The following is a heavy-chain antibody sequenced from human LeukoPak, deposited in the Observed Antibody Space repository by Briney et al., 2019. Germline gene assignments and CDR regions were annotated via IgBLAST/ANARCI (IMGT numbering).Heavy chain of an antibody. CDR3: ARDAVLLWFGEFAPFDY. CDR2: INPNSGGT. D-gene: IGHD3-10*01. CDR1: GYTFTSYY. V-gene: IGHV1-2*02. J-gene: IGHJ4*02. Sequence: ASVKVSYKASGYTFTSYYMHWVRQAPGQGLEWMGWINPNSGGTNYAQKFQGRVTMTRDTSISTAYMELSRLRSDDTAVYYCARDAVLLWFGEFAPFDYWGQGTLVTVSS.